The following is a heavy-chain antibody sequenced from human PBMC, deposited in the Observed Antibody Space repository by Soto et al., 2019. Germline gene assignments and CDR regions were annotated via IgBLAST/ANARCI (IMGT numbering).Heavy chain of an antibody. CDR3: ARDRPAFGPLYYYMDV. D-gene: IGHD3-16*01. V-gene: IGHV3-7*01. J-gene: IGHJ6*03. CDR1: GFTFSSYW. Sequence: GGSLRLSCAASGFTFSSYWMSWVRQAPGKGLEWVANIKQDGSEKYYVDSVKGRFTISRDNAKNSLYLQMNSLRAEDTAVYYCARDRPAFGPLYYYMDVWGKGTTVTVSS. CDR2: IKQDGSEK.